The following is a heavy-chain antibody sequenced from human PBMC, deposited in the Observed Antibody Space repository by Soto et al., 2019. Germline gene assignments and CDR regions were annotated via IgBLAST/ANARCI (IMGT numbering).Heavy chain of an antibody. CDR3: AKEDGAGFKS. CDR2: IFPLLGMV. D-gene: IGHD1-26*01. Sequence: QVHLVQSGAEMKKPGSSVKVSCKVSGGDLTNSGISWVRQAPGQGLEWMGGIFPLLGMVDYSQKFQGRVTITADESTNTAYMYLGSLRSDDTAFDYGAKEDGAGFKSWGQGTLVIVSS. J-gene: IGHJ4*02. CDR1: GGDLTNSG. V-gene: IGHV1-69*04.